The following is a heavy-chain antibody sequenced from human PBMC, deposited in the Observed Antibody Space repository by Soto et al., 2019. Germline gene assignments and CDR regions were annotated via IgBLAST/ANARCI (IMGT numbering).Heavy chain of an antibody. D-gene: IGHD6-13*01. Sequence: SVKVSCKASGGTFSSYAISWVRQAPGQGLEWMGGIIPIFGTANYAQKFQGRVTITADESTSTAYMELSSLRSEDTAVYYCASLFSWGDAFDIWGQGTMVTVSS. CDR3: ASLFSWGDAFDI. CDR1: GGTFSSYA. CDR2: IIPIFGTA. V-gene: IGHV1-69*13. J-gene: IGHJ3*02.